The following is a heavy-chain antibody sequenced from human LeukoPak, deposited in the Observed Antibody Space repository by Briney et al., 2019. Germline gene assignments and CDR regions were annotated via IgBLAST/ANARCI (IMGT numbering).Heavy chain of an antibody. J-gene: IGHJ4*02. Sequence: PGGSLRVSCAASGFTFSSFAMTWLRPAPGKRLEWVSVISGSGGRTYYADSVKGGFTISRDDSKNTLSLQMNSLRAEDTAVYYCAKLRGGGAAAGDYWGQGTLVTVSS. D-gene: IGHD6-13*01. CDR1: GFTFSSFA. CDR3: AKLRGGGAAAGDY. CDR2: ISGSGGRT. V-gene: IGHV3-23*01.